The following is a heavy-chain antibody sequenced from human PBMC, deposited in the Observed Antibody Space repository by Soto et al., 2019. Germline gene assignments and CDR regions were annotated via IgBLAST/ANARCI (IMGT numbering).Heavy chain of an antibody. V-gene: IGHV3-23*01. Sequence: EVQLLESGGGLVQPGGSLRLSCAASGFTFSSYAMSWVRQAPGKGLEWVSAISGSGGSTYYADSVKGRFTISRDNSKNTRYLQMNSLRAEDTAVYYCAKDDRAAVAGTCHDYWGQGTLVTVSS. CDR2: ISGSGGST. CDR1: GFTFSSYA. D-gene: IGHD6-19*01. J-gene: IGHJ4*02. CDR3: AKDDRAAVAGTCHDY.